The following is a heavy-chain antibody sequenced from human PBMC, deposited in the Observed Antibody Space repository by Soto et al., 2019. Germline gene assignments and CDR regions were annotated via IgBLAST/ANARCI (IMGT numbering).Heavy chain of an antibody. D-gene: IGHD1-1*01. J-gene: IGHJ4*02. V-gene: IGHV4-59*01. CDR3: AKWNEMKRSFDD. CDR1: AGSITNYY. Sequence: QVQLQESGPGLVKPSETLSLTCTVSAGSITNYYWNWIRQPPEKGLEWIGFIHHTGSSMSNPSLRSRXXMXVXXTEGQISLNLRAVTAADTAVYYCAKWNEMKRSFDDWGQGILVTVSS. CDR2: IHHTGSS.